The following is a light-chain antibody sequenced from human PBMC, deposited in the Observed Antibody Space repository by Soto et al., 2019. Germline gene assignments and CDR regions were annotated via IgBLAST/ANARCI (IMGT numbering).Light chain of an antibody. Sequence: AIQLTQSPSSLSASVGDRVTITCRASQGISSALAWYHQKPGKAPKLLIYDASSLESVVPSRCSGSGYGTDFTLTISSLQPEDFATYHCQQFNSYPLTFGGGTTVEIK. J-gene: IGKJ4*01. CDR3: QQFNSYPLT. V-gene: IGKV1-13*02. CDR2: DAS. CDR1: QGISSA.